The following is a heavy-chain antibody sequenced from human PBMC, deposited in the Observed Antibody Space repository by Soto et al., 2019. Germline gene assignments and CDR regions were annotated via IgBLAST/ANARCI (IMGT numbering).Heavy chain of an antibody. CDR2: IYYSGNT. CDR1: GGSISSTSW. J-gene: IGHJ4*02. Sequence: QVQLQESGPGLVKPSGTLSLTCAVSGGSISSTSWWSWVRQPPGKGREWIGEIYYSGNTNYKPSLRSRLTISGDKSKNHFSLKLNSVTAADTAVYFCASNWRDYGFDYWGQGILVTVSS. CDR3: ASNWRDYGFDY. D-gene: IGHD1-20*01. V-gene: IGHV4-4*02.